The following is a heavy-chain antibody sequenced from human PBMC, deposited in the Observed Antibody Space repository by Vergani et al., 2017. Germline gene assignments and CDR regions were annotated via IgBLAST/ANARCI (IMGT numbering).Heavy chain of an antibody. CDR1: GYSFTSYW. V-gene: IGHV5-51*01. J-gene: IGHJ6*02. Sequence: EVQLVQSGAEVKKPGESLKISCKGSGYSFTSYWIGWVRQMPGKGLEWMGIIYPGDSDTRYSPSFQGQVTISADKYISPAYLQWSSLKASEHAMYYCAGNSMAGYYYCGMDVWGQGTTVTVSS. CDR2: IYPGDSDT. D-gene: IGHD4-23*01. CDR3: AGNSMAGYYYCGMDV.